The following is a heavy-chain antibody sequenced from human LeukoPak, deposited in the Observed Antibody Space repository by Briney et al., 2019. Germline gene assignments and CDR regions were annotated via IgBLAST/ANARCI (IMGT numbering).Heavy chain of an antibody. CDR2: IKQDGSEK. CDR3: ARDSYSSGSFFDY. Sequence: GGSLRLSCAASGFTFSSYWMSWVRQAPGKGLEWVANIKQDGSEKYYVDSVKGRFTISRDNAKNSLYLQMNSLRAEDTAVYYCARDSYSSGSFFDYWGQGTLVTVSS. CDR1: GFTFSSYW. J-gene: IGHJ4*02. D-gene: IGHD6-19*01. V-gene: IGHV3-7*01.